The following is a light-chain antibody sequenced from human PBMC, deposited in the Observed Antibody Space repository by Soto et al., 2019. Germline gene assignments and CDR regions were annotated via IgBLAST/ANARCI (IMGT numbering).Light chain of an antibody. CDR1: HIISRY. Sequence: QMTQSPSSVSASVGDRVTITGRASHIISRYLAWYQQKPGKAPKLLIYGASNLQPGVPTRFSGTGSGTEFTLTINNLQPEDAATYSCQQANSFPWTFGQGT. CDR3: QQANSFPWT. J-gene: IGKJ1*01. CDR2: GAS. V-gene: IGKV1-12*01.